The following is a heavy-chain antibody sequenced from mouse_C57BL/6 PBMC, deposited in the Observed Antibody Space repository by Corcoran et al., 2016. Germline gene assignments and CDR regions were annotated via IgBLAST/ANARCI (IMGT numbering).Heavy chain of an antibody. CDR1: GYTFTDYY. V-gene: IGHV1-26*01. CDR2: INPNNGGT. Sequence: EVQLQQSGPELVKPGASVKISCKASGYTFTDYYMNWVKQSHGKSLEWIGDINPNNGGTSYNQKFKGKATLTVDKSSNTAYMELRSLTSEDSAVYYCAVTGTEEYYFDYWGQGTTLTVSS. CDR3: AVTGTEEYYFDY. J-gene: IGHJ2*01. D-gene: IGHD4-1*01.